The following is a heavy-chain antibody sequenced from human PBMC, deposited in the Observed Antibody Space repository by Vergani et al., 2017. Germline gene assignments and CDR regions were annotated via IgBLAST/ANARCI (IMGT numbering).Heavy chain of an antibody. CDR2: INQDGNEK. J-gene: IGHJ4*02. Sequence: EVQLVESGGGLVQPGGSLRLSCAASGFTFRGYWMTWVRQAPGKGLDWVANINQDGNEKNYVEFVKGRFTISRDNAKNSVYLQMNSLRAEDTAVYFCVRVSGMGXLGTYYKPFDYWGQGTLVFVS. CDR3: VRVSGMGXLGTYYKPFDY. CDR1: GFTFRGYW. D-gene: IGHD3-10*01. V-gene: IGHV3-7*01.